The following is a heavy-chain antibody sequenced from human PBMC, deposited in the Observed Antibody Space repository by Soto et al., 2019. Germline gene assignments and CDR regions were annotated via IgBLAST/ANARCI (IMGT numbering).Heavy chain of an antibody. CDR2: VNSEGCGP. V-gene: IGHV3-74*01. J-gene: IGHJ6*02. Sequence: GASLRLSCAATGFPFSRYWLHWARPAPGKGLGWVSRVNSEGCGPSYAVDVKGRVTISRDNSKNTLHLQMKSLRAEDTAVYYCGRRISGYASGGTYYGMDVWGQGTTVTVSS. D-gene: IGHD5-12*01. CDR3: GRRISGYASGGTYYGMDV. CDR1: GFPFSRYW.